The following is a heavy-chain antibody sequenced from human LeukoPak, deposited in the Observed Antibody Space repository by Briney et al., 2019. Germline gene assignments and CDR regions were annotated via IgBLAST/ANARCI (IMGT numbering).Heavy chain of an antibody. D-gene: IGHD3-22*01. Sequence: GASVKVSCKASGGTFSIYAISWVRQAPGQGLEWMGRIIPIFGTANYAQKFQGRVTITTDESTSTAYMELSSLRSEDTAVYYCARRYYDSSGYYSDAFDIWGQGTMVTVSS. CDR1: GGTFSIYA. J-gene: IGHJ3*02. CDR3: ARRYYDSSGYYSDAFDI. V-gene: IGHV1-69*05. CDR2: IIPIFGTA.